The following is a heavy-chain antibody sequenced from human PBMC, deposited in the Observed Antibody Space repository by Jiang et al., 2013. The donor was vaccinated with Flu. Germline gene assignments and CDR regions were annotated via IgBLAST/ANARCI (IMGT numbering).Heavy chain of an antibody. CDR3: ATPPPCTATTCPMRSFDL. Sequence: KASGSSLIELSLHWVRQAPGKGLEWMGGFDPEGGEKVYAPNFQGRVTMTEDRFTNTAYMELTGLTSQDTAVYYCATPPPCTATTCPMRSFDLWGQGAPVTVSS. CDR2: FDPEGGEK. V-gene: IGHV1-24*01. J-gene: IGHJ4*02. D-gene: IGHD2-8*02. CDR1: GSSLIELS.